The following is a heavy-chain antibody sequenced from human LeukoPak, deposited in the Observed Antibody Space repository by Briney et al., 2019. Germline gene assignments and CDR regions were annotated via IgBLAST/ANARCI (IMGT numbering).Heavy chain of an antibody. Sequence: GGSLRLSCAASGFTFKSYAMSWVLQAPGKGLEWVSGISGGGGSTYYADSVKGRFTISRDNSKKKLYLQMNSLRAEDTAVYYCAKDSRGYSGYDFDSWGQGSLVTVSS. CDR3: AKDSRGYSGYDFDS. CDR2: ISGGGGST. CDR1: GFTFKSYA. D-gene: IGHD5-12*01. J-gene: IGHJ4*02. V-gene: IGHV3-23*01.